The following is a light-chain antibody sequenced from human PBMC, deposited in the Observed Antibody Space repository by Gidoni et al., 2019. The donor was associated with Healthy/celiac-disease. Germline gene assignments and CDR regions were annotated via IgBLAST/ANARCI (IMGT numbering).Light chain of an antibody. J-gene: IGLJ2*01. Sequence: QSALPQPASVTWSPGPSITISCTGTSSDVGGYNYVSWYHQHPGKAPKLMIYEVSNRPSGVSNRFSGSKAGNTAYLTISGLQAEDEADYYCSSYTSSSTVVFGGGTKLTVL. CDR3: SSYTSSSTVV. CDR1: SSDVGGYNY. V-gene: IGLV2-14*01. CDR2: EVS.